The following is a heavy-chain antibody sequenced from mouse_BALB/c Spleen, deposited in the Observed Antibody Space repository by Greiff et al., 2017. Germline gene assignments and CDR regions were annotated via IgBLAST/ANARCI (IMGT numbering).Heavy chain of an antibody. CDR2: INPYNGDT. CDR1: GYSFTGYF. CDR3: ARDGFYERGFAY. Sequence: EVQLQQSGPELVKPGASVKISCKASGYSFTGYFMNWVMQSHGKSLEWIGRINPYNGDTFYNQKFKGKATLTVDKSSSTAHMELRSLASEDSAVYYCARDGFYERGFAYWGQGTLVTVSA. V-gene: IGHV1-20*02. J-gene: IGHJ3*01. D-gene: IGHD1-1*01.